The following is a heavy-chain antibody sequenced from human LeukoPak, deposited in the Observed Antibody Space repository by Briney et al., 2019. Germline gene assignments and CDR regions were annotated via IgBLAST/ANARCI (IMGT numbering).Heavy chain of an antibody. D-gene: IGHD3-10*01. CDR3: ARGAWFGELSYGMDV. CDR2: INHSGST. Sequence: SETLSLTCAVYGASFSDYYRSWIRQPPGKGLEWIGEINHSGSTNYNPSLKSRVTISVDTSKNQFSLKLSSVTAADTAVYYCARGAWFGELSYGMDVWGQGTTVTVSS. CDR1: GASFSDYY. J-gene: IGHJ6*02. V-gene: IGHV4-34*01.